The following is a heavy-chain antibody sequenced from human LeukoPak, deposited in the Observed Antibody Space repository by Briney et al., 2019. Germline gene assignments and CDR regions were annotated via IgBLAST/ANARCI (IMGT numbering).Heavy chain of an antibody. J-gene: IGHJ4*02. D-gene: IGHD6-19*01. CDR2: ISGSGGSP. V-gene: IGHV3-23*01. Sequence: GGSLRLSCAASGFTFSNYAMTWVRQAPGKGLEWVSAISGSGGSPYYADSVKGRFTISRDNSRNTLCLQMNSLRAEDTAVYFCAKTSGRHPELALDYFDFWGQGTLVTVSS. CDR1: GFTFSNYA. CDR3: AKTSGRHPELALDYFDF.